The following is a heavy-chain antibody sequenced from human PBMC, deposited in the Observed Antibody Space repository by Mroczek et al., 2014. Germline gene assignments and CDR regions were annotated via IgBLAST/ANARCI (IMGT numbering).Heavy chain of an antibody. J-gene: IGHJ3*01. V-gene: IGHV5-51*01. CDR2: VYPDDSDT. D-gene: IGHD6-25*01. CDR3: ARHFRGHAAPAFDV. Sequence: EVQLLESGAEVKKWGESLKISCQGSGYTFSDYWIGWVRQMPGKGLEWIGIVYPDDSDTRYSPSFQGQVTISADKTINTAFLRWSNLQASDTAMYFCARHFRGHAAPAFDVWGQGTMVTVSS. CDR1: GYTFSDYW.